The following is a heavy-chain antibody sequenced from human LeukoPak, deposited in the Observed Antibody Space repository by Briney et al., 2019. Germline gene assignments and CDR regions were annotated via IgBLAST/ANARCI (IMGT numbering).Heavy chain of an antibody. V-gene: IGHV4-34*01. D-gene: IGHD5-18*01. Sequence: PSETLSLTCAVYVGSFSGYYWSWIRQPPGKGLEWIGEINHSGSTNYNPSLKSRVTISVDTSKNQFSLKLSSVTAADTAVYYCARGSAAMVGYWGQGTLVTVSS. CDR3: ARGSAAMVGY. CDR2: INHSGST. CDR1: VGSFSGYY. J-gene: IGHJ4*02.